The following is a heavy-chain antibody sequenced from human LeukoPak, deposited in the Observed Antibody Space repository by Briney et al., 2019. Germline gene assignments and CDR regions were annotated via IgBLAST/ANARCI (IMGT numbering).Heavy chain of an antibody. CDR3: AREEAFDI. V-gene: IGHV4-59*02. CDR2: IHYSGST. CDR1: GGSVSGYY. Sequence: SETLSLTCTVSGGSVSGYYWSWIRQPPGKGLQWIGYIHYSGSTNYSPSLKSRVTISVDTSKNQFSLKLSSVTAADTAVYYCAREEAFDIWGQGTMVTVSS. J-gene: IGHJ3*02.